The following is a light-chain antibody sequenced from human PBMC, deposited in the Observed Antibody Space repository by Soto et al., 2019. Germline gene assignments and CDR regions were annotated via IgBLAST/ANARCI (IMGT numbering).Light chain of an antibody. CDR2: EVT. CDR3: CSYTTNSTL. CDR1: SSDVGASTY. Sequence: LTQPSSVSGSPGQSITISCTGSSSDVGASTYVSWYQQHPNRAPQLLIYEVTNRPSGISSRFSGSKSGNTASLSISGLQAEDEADYYCCSYTTNSTLFGTGTKV. V-gene: IGLV2-14*01. J-gene: IGLJ1*01.